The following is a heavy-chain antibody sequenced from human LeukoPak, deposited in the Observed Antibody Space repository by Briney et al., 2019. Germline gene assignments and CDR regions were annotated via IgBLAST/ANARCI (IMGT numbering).Heavy chain of an antibody. V-gene: IGHV3-48*03. CDR2: ISTGGRTK. J-gene: IGHJ4*02. CDR1: GFSFSAFE. Sequence: PGGSLRLSCAASGFSFSAFEMNWVRQAPGKGLEGISHISTGGRTKYYADSVKGRFTISRDNAKNSLYLQMNSPRGEDTGVYYCARGSGYVLDYWTQGTLVTVSS. CDR3: ARGSGYVLDY. D-gene: IGHD2-15*01.